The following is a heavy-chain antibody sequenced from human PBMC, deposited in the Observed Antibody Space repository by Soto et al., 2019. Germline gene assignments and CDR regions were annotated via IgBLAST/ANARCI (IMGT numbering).Heavy chain of an antibody. Sequence: QVTLKESGPVLVKPTETLTLTCTVSGFSLSNARMGVSWIRQPPGKALEWLAHIFSNDEKSYSTSLKSRLTIPTDTSKSQVVLTMTNMDPVDTATYYCAGLWCSGGSCYTNDPWGQGTLVTVSS. J-gene: IGHJ5*02. CDR2: IFSNDEK. CDR1: GFSLSNARMG. V-gene: IGHV2-26*01. CDR3: AGLWCSGGSCYTNDP. D-gene: IGHD2-15*01.